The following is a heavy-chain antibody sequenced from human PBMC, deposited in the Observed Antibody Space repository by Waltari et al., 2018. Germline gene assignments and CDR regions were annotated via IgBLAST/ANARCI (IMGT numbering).Heavy chain of an antibody. V-gene: IGHV4-38-2*01. CDR2: MHHSGTT. CDR3: ARRVSTGWQYNYFDY. J-gene: IGHJ4*02. CDR1: GYSISSGYY. Sequence: QVQLPESGPGLVTPSETLSLTCAVSGYSISSGYYWSWIRQPPGEGLEWIGCMHHSGTTYYNPSLKGRVTISVDTSKNQFSLKLSSVTAADTAVYYCARRVSTGWQYNYFDYWGQGTPVTVSS. D-gene: IGHD6-25*01.